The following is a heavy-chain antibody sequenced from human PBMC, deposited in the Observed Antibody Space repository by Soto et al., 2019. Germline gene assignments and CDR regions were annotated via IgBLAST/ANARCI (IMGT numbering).Heavy chain of an antibody. CDR2: IWYDGSNK. Sequence: QVQLVESGGGVVQPGRCLRLSCAASGFTFSSYGMHWVRQAPGKGLEWVAVIWYDGSNKYYADSVKGRFTISRDNSKNTLYLQMNSLSAEDTAVYDCARDQDGFDYWGQGTLVTVSS. CDR1: GFTFSSYG. J-gene: IGHJ4*02. V-gene: IGHV3-33*01. D-gene: IGHD2-15*01. CDR3: ARDQDGFDY.